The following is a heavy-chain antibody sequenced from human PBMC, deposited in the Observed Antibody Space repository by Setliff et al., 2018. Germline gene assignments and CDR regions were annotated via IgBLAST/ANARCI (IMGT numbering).Heavy chain of an antibody. Sequence: PSETLSLTCAVYGGSFSGYYWSWIRQPPGKGLEWIGEINHSGSTNYNPSLKSRVTISVDTSKNQFSLKLSSVTAADTAVYYCARGRRGLYGESDYWGQGTPVTVSS. CDR1: GGSFSGYY. D-gene: IGHD4-17*01. V-gene: IGHV4-34*01. CDR2: INHSGST. CDR3: ARGRRGLYGESDY. J-gene: IGHJ4*02.